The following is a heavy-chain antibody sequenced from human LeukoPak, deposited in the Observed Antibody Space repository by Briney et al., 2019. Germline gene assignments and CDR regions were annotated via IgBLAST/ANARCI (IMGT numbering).Heavy chain of an antibody. CDR3: ARGRSTGYSYYYSYGMDV. J-gene: IGHJ6*02. Sequence: GGSLRLSCAASGFSVSRSDMSWVRLTPGKTLEWVSVLYSAGSTNYADTVRSRFSVSRDSSKNTLYLQMHSLTADDTALYYCARGRSTGYSYYYSYGMDVWGQGTTVTVSS. V-gene: IGHV3-66*01. CDR2: LYSAGST. D-gene: IGHD2-2*03. CDR1: GFSVSRSD.